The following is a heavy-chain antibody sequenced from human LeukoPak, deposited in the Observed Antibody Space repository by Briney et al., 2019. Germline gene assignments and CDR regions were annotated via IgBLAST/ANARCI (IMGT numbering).Heavy chain of an antibody. CDR2: ISAYNGNT. CDR3: ARQTIVVVPAATTPFDY. Sequence: GASVKVSCKASGYTFTSYGISWVRQAPGQGLEWMGWISAYNGNTNYAQKLQGRVTMTTDTSTSTAYMELRSLRSDDTAVYYCARQTIVVVPAATTPFDYWGQGTLVTVSS. J-gene: IGHJ4*02. CDR1: GYTFTSYG. V-gene: IGHV1-18*01. D-gene: IGHD2-2*01.